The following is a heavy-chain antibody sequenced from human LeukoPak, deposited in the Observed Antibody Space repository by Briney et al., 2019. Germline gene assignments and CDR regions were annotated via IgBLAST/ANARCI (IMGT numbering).Heavy chain of an antibody. CDR1: GFTLRSYD. CDR2: IGTAGDT. V-gene: IGHV3-13*01. Sequence: GGSLRLSCAASGFTLRSYDMQWVRQSMEKGLEWVAAIGTAGDTYYPGSAKGRFSVSRENAKNSLYLHMNSLRAGDTAVYYCALITFGGVTPFDYWGQGTLVTVSS. J-gene: IGHJ4*02. CDR3: ALITFGGVTPFDY. D-gene: IGHD3-16*01.